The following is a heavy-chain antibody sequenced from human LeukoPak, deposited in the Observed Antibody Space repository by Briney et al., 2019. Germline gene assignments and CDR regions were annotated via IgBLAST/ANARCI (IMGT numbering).Heavy chain of an antibody. CDR2: ISSSSSYI. V-gene: IGHV3-21*01. Sequence: GGSLRLSCAASGFTFSSYSMNWVRQAPGKGLEWVSSISSSSSYIYYADSVKGRFTISRDNAKNSLYLQMNSLRAEDTAVYYCARGPILKEQWLVPRYFDYWGQGTLVTVSS. CDR3: ARGPILKEQWLVPRYFDY. D-gene: IGHD6-19*01. CDR1: GFTFSSYS. J-gene: IGHJ4*02.